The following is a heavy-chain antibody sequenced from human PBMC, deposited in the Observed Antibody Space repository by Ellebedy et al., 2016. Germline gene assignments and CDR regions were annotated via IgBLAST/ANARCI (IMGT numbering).Heavy chain of an antibody. CDR1: GDSITSGGYS. CDR2: IYPGGRR. J-gene: IGHJ4*02. V-gene: IGHV4-30-2*01. CDR3: ARETNWYYFDF. Sequence: SETLSLXXTVSGDSITSGGYSWTWIRQPPGKGLEWIGSIYPGGRRKSNPSLQSRVAISIDTSKNQFSLKLTSLTDADTAVYDCARETNWYYFDFWGQGSLVTVSS. D-gene: IGHD7-27*01.